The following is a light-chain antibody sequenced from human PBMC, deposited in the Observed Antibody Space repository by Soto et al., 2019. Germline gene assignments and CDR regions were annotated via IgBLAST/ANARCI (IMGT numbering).Light chain of an antibody. Sequence: DIQMTQSPSTLSASVGDRVTIACRASEGISYWLAWFQQKPGKAPKLLIYDASSLESGVPSRFNGSGSGTEFTLTISRLQPDDFATYYCLQYETYWTFGQGTKVDIK. CDR2: DAS. CDR1: EGISYW. V-gene: IGKV1-5*01. CDR3: LQYETYWT. J-gene: IGKJ1*01.